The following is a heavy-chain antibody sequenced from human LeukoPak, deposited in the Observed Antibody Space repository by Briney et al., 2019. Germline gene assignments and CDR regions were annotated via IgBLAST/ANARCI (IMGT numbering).Heavy chain of an antibody. J-gene: IGHJ4*02. CDR3: AKDFLTVTAGWDY. D-gene: IGHD6-25*01. Sequence: TWGSVRLSCAASGFTFSIYAMSWVGQAPGKGLEWVSGISGSGGSTYYADSVKGRFTISRDNSKNTLFLQMNSLRAEDTAVYYCAKDFLTVTAGWDYWGQGTLVTVSS. V-gene: IGHV3-23*01. CDR2: ISGSGGST. CDR1: GFTFSIYA.